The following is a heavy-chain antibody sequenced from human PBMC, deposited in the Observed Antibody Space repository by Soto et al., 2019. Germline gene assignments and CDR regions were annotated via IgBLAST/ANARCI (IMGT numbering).Heavy chain of an antibody. CDR3: ARPYGPGEVDP. J-gene: IGHJ5*02. D-gene: IGHD3-10*01. V-gene: IGHV1-18*01. CDR1: GYTFTSYC. Sequence: QVQLVQSGAEVKKPGASVKVSCKGSGYTFTSYCISWVRQAPGQGLEWLGWISAYNGNTKCAQKLQGRVTMTTETYTSTAYMGLRSLLSDDTAVYYCARPYGPGEVDPWGQGTLVTL. CDR2: ISAYNGNT.